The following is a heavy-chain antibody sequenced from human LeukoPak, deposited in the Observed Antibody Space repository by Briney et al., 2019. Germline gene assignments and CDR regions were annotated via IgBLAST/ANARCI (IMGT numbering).Heavy chain of an antibody. CDR3: ARDLLRGDYYFDY. CDR2: ISHSGST. Sequence: SETLSLTCAVYGGSFSGYYWSWIRQPPGKGLEWIGEISHSGSTNDNPSLKSRVTISVDTSKKQFSLKLRSVTAADTAVYYCARDLLRGDYYFDYWGQGTLVTVSS. CDR1: GGSFSGYY. V-gene: IGHV4-34*01. J-gene: IGHJ4*02. D-gene: IGHD2-21*02.